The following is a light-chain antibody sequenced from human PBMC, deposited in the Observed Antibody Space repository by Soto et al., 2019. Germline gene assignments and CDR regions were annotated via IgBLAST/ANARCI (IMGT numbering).Light chain of an antibody. CDR3: KSYAGSNTYV. V-gene: IGLV1-40*01. J-gene: IGLJ1*01. CDR2: GNS. Sequence: QSVLTQPPSVSGAPGQRVTISCTGSSSNIGAGYDVHWYQQLPGTAPKLLIYGNSNRPSGVPDRFSGSKSGTSASLAITGLQAEDEADYFCKSYAGSNTYVFGSGTKLTGL. CDR1: SSNIGAGYD.